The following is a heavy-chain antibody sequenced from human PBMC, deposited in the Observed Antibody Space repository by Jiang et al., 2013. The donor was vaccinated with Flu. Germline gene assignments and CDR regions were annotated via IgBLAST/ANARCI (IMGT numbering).Heavy chain of an antibody. CDR3: ARDPIITMVRGAYYYYYGMDV. V-gene: IGHV6-1*01. D-gene: IGHD3-10*01. CDR2: TYYRSKWYN. CDR1: GDSVSSNSAA. J-gene: IGHJ6*02. Sequence: TLSLTCAISGDSVSSNSAAWNWIRPVPSRGLEWLGRTYYRSKWYNDYAVSVKSRITINPDTSKNQFSLQLNSVTPEDTAVYYCARDPIITMVRGAYYYYYGMDVWGQGTTVTVSS.